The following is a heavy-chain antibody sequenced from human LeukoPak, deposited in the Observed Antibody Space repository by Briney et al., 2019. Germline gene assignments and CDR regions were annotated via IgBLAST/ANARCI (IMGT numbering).Heavy chain of an antibody. CDR1: GYTFTGYY. Sequence: ASVKVSCKASGYTFTGYYMHWVRQAPGQGLEWMGWINPNSGGTNYAQKFQGRVTMTRDTSISTAYMELSRLRSDDTAVYYCARDQWAAARRVRGGDCCPGYRGQGTLVTVSS. CDR2: INPNSGGT. D-gene: IGHD2-21*01. V-gene: IGHV1-2*02. CDR3: ARDQWAAARRVRGGDCCPGY. J-gene: IGHJ4*02.